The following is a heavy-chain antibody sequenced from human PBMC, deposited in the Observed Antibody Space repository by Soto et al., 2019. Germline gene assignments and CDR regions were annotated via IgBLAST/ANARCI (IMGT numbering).Heavy chain of an antibody. Sequence: SETLSLTCTVSGGSVSSGGYNWTWTRHHPGPGRGGIGYIYYSGTTYFNPSLKSRASISLDTSKNEFSLKLTSVTAADTAVYYCARRALPQCINGVCYKDGFWDYWGQGALVTVSS. J-gene: IGHJ4*02. V-gene: IGHV4-31*03. CDR1: GGSVSSGGYN. CDR2: IYYSGTT. CDR3: ARRALPQCINGVCYKDGFWDY. D-gene: IGHD2-8*01.